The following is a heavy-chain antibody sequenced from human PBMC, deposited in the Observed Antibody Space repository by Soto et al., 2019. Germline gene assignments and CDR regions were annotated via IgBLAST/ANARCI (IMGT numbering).Heavy chain of an antibody. V-gene: IGHV1-69*01. CDR2: FIPIFGTT. CDR3: TRDRGRRYNDGRGYYYSAY. CDR1: GGTFSSYA. D-gene: IGHD3-22*01. Sequence: QVHLVQSGAEVKKPGSSVKVSCKASGGTFSSYAISWVRQAPGQGLEWMGGFIPIFGTTNYAQKFQGRVTITADESTSTAYMDLSSLRSEGTAVYYCTRDRGRRYNDGRGYYYSAYWGQGTLVTVSS. J-gene: IGHJ4*02.